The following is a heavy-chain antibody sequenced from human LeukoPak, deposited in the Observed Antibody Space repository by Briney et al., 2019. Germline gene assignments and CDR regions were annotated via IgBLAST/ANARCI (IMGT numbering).Heavy chain of an antibody. CDR1: GYTFTSYY. CDR3: ARDTKLDVDTAMVPDY. Sequence: TVKVSCKASGYTFTSYYMHWVRQAPGQGLEWMGIINPSGGSTSYAQKFQGRVTMTRDTSTSTVYMELSSLRSEDTAVYYCARDTKLDVDTAMVPDYWGQGTLVTVSS. D-gene: IGHD5-18*01. CDR2: INPSGGST. J-gene: IGHJ4*02. V-gene: IGHV1-46*01.